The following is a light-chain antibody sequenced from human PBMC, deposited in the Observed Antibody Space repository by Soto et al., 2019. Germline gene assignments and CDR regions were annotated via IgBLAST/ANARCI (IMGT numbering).Light chain of an antibody. V-gene: IGLV2-11*01. J-gene: IGLJ1*01. CDR1: SSDVGGYNY. Sequence: QSALTQPRSVSGSPGQSVTISCTGTSSDVGGYNYVSWYQQHPGKAPKLMIYDVSKRPSGVPDRFSGSKSGNTASLTISGLQAEDEADEYCCSYAGSYTLYVFGSGTKVTVL. CDR2: DVS. CDR3: CSYAGSYTLYV.